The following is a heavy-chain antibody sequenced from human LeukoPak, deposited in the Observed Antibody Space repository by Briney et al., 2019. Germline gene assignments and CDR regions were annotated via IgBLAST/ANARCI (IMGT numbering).Heavy chain of an antibody. CDR2: IKSKTDGGTT. CDR1: GFTFSNAW. CDR3: TTGVVMSYFDY. Sequence: GGSLRLSCAASGFTFSNAWMSWVRQAPGKGLEWVGRIKSKTDGGTTDYAAPVKGRFTISRGDSKNTLYLQMNSLKTEDTAVYYCTTGVVMSYFDYWGQGTLVTVSS. J-gene: IGHJ4*02. V-gene: IGHV3-15*01. D-gene: IGHD3-3*01.